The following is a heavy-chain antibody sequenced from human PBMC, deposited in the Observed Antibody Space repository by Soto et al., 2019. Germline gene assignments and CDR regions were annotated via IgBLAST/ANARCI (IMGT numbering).Heavy chain of an antibody. Sequence: PGGSLRLSCASSGFTFSSYGMHWVRQAPGKGLEWVAVISYDGSNKYYADSVKGRFTISRDNSKNTLYLQMNSLRAEDTAVYYCAKSSIETCFDYWGQGTLVTVSS. J-gene: IGHJ4*02. CDR2: ISYDGSNK. CDR3: AKSSIETCFDY. V-gene: IGHV3-30*18. CDR1: GFTFSSYG.